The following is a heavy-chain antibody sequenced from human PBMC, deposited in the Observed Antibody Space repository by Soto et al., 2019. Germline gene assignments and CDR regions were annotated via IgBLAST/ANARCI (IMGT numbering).Heavy chain of an antibody. Sequence: GGSLRLSCAASGFTFSSYGMHWVRQAPGKGLEWVAVISYDGSNKYYADSVKGRFTISRDNSKNTLYLQMNSLRAEDTAVYYCAKDRSLVRGPMPYWGQGTLVTVSS. J-gene: IGHJ4*02. CDR1: GFTFSSYG. V-gene: IGHV3-30*18. CDR3: AKDRSLVRGPMPY. D-gene: IGHD3-10*01. CDR2: ISYDGSNK.